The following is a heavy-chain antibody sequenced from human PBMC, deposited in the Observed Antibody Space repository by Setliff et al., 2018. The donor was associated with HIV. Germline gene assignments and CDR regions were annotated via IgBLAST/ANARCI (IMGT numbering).Heavy chain of an antibody. J-gene: IGHJ3*02. Sequence: SETLSLTCTVSGASMSSGDYYWSWIRQPPGKGLEWIGYIYYSGNSYYNPSLKSRVTLSVDTSKNQFSLKENSVTAADTAVYYCAREVNIPVRGITDDAFDIWGQGTMVTVS. V-gene: IGHV4-30-4*08. CDR3: AREVNIPVRGITDDAFDI. CDR2: IYYSGNS. CDR1: GASMSSGDYY. D-gene: IGHD3-10*01.